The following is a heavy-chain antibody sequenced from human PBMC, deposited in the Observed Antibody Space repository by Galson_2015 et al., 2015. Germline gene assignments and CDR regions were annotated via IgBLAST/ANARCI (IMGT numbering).Heavy chain of an antibody. CDR1: GFSFSTSA. CDR3: AKCPAPYYYYEMDV. Sequence: SLRLSCAGSGFSFSTSAMNWVRQGPGKGLEWVSGISGRGDDTYYADSVKGRFTISRDNSKNTLYLQMDFLGADDTAVYFCAKCPAPYYYYEMDVWGQGTTVTVSS. V-gene: IGHV3-23*01. J-gene: IGHJ6*02. CDR2: ISGRGDDT.